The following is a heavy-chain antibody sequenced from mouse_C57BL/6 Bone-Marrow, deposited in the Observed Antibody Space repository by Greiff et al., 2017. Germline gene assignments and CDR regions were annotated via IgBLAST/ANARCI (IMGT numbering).Heavy chain of an antibody. J-gene: IGHJ2*01. V-gene: IGHV5-9*01. CDR2: ISGGGGNT. CDR3: ARQGIGPYFDY. Sequence: EVKLVESGGGLVKPGGSLKLSCAASGFTFSSYTMSWVRQTPEKRLEWVATISGGGGNTYYPDSVKGRFTISRDNAKNTLYLQMSSLRSEDTALYYCARQGIGPYFDYWGQGTTLTVSS. CDR1: GFTFSSYT.